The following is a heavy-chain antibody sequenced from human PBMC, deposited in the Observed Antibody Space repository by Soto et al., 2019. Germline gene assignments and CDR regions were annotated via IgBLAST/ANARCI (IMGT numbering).Heavy chain of an antibody. CDR3: SLGGTGYCSSTSCYRNDY. Sequence: QVQLVQSGAEVKKPGSSVKVSCKASGGTFSSYAISWVRQAPGQGLEWMGGIIPIFGTANYAQKFQGRVTITADESTSTAYMELSRLRSEDTAVYYGSLGGTGYCSSTSCYRNDYWGQGTLVTVSS. V-gene: IGHV1-69*01. J-gene: IGHJ4*02. CDR2: IIPIFGTA. D-gene: IGHD2-2*01. CDR1: GGTFSSYA.